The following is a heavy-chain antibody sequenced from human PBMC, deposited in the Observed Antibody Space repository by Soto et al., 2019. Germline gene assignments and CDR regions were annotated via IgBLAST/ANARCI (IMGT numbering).Heavy chain of an antibody. D-gene: IGHD6-19*01. V-gene: IGHV3-23*01. CDR1: GFSFGTFV. CDR3: AKDGQLPARPPKA. Sequence: GGSLRLSCAASGFSFGTFVMTWFRQAPGGCLEWVASITDSGYTASYAETVEGRLNVSRDNSNKKLHLQMNDLRAEDTATYYCAKDGQLPARPPKAWGQGTLVNVSS. CDR2: ITDSGYTA. J-gene: IGHJ4*02.